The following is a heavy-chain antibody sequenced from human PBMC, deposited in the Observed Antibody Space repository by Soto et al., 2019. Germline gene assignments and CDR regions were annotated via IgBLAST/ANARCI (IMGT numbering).Heavy chain of an antibody. D-gene: IGHD1-1*01. Sequence: WALVKVSCKASGYTFTSYAMHWVRQAPGQRLEWMGWINAGNGNTKYSQKFQGRVTITRDTSASTAYMELSSLRSEDTAVYYCASGALLEPHYYYYGMDVWGQGTTVTVSS. CDR3: ASGALLEPHYYYYGMDV. CDR1: GYTFTSYA. CDR2: INAGNGNT. V-gene: IGHV1-3*01. J-gene: IGHJ6*02.